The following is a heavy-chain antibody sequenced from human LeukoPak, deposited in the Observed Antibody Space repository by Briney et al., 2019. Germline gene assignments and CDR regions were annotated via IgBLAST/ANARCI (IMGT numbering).Heavy chain of an antibody. CDR2: ISSSSSTI. CDR1: GFTFSSYA. V-gene: IGHV3-48*02. CDR3: ARDDDCSSTSCYLNFDY. D-gene: IGHD2-2*01. J-gene: IGHJ4*02. Sequence: GGSLRLSCAASGFTFSSYAMSWVRQAPGKGLEWVSYISSSSSTIYYADSVKGRFTISRDNAKNSLYLQMNSLRDEDTAVYYCARDDDCSSTSCYLNFDYWGQGTLVTVSS.